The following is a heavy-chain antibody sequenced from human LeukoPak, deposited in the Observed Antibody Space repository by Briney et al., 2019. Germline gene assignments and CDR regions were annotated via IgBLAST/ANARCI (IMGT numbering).Heavy chain of an antibody. J-gene: IGHJ4*02. Sequence: SVKVSCKASGYTFTGYYMHWVRQPPGQGLEWMGGTIPIFGTANKSQKFQGRVTSTTDESTSTVHMELSSLRSEDTAVYYCAAHYYDSSGYFDYWGQGTLVTVSP. CDR3: AAHYYDSSGYFDY. V-gene: IGHV1-69*05. CDR2: TIPIFGTA. CDR1: GYTFTGYY. D-gene: IGHD3-22*01.